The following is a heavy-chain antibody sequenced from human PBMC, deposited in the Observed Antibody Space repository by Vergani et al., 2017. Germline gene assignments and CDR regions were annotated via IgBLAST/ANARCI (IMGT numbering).Heavy chain of an antibody. V-gene: IGHV4-30-2*05. D-gene: IGHD2-15*01. CDR1: GGSISSGGYS. CDR3: ARSLGYCSGGSCSYYGMDV. Sequence: QLQLQESGSGLVKPSQTLSLTCAVSGGSISSGGYSWSWIRQPPGKGLEWIGYIYYSGSTYYNPSLKSRVTISVDTSKNQFSLKLSSVTAADTAVYYCARSLGYCSGGSCSYYGMDVWGQGTTVTVSS. CDR2: IYYSGST. J-gene: IGHJ6*02.